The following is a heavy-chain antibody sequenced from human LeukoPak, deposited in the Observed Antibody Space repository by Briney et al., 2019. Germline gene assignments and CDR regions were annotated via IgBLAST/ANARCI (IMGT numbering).Heavy chain of an antibody. J-gene: IGHJ4*02. V-gene: IGHV1-69*13. CDR3: ARNSGVVSTSGLNY. CDR1: GGTFSSYP. D-gene: IGHD3-3*01. CDR2: IIPIFGTA. Sequence: SVKVSCKVSGGTFSSYPISWVRQAPGQGLEWTGEIIPIFGTADYAQKFQGRVTITADESTSTAYMELSSLRSEDTAIYYCARNSGVVSTSGLNYWGQGTLVTVSS.